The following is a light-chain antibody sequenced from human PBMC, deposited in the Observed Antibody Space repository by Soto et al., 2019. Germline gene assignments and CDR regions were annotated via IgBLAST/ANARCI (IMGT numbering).Light chain of an antibody. Sequence: DIQMTQSPSSLSASVGDRVTITCRASQSISSYLNWYQLKPGKAPNLLIYAASSLQGGVTSRFSGSGSGTDFTLTISSLQPEDFGTYYCQQSYSTPPTFGQGTNLDIK. CDR3: QQSYSTPPT. CDR2: AAS. CDR1: QSISSY. J-gene: IGKJ2*01. V-gene: IGKV1-39*01.